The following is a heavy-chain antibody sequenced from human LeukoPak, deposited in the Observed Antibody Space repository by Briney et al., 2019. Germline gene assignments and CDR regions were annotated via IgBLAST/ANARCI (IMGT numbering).Heavy chain of an antibody. CDR1: GGVISSDY. D-gene: IGHD6-13*01. J-gene: IGHJ4*02. CDR3: ARIAAAGTQ. V-gene: IGHV4-59*01. Sequence: SETLSLACTVSGGVISSDYWSWIRQPPGKGLEWIGNFYYSGSTNYNPSFKSRVTISADTSKNQFSLMTSVAAAAAAAVYYSARIAAAGTQWGQGTLVTVSS. CDR2: FYYSGST.